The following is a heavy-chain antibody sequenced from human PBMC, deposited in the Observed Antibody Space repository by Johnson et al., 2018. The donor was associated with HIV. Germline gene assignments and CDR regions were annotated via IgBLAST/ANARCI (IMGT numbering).Heavy chain of an antibody. D-gene: IGHD3-22*01. V-gene: IGHV3-7*05. J-gene: IGHJ3*02. CDR2: IRGDGSGS. CDR3: TRDQGPITMIVVGQHNRGAFDI. CDR1: GLVFSNSW. Sequence: QLVESGGGLVQPGGSLRLSCEASGLVFSNSWLTWVRQAPGKGLECVAAIRGDGSGSHYADSVMGRFIISSDNAQRSVFLEMNSLRVDDTALYYCTRDQGPITMIVVGQHNRGAFDIWGQGTMVTVSS.